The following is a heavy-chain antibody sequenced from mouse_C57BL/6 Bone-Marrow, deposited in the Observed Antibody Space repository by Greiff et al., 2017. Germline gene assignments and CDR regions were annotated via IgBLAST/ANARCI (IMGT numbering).Heavy chain of an antibody. Sequence: EVKLQESGPVLVKPGASVKMSCKASGYTFTDYYMNWVKQSHGKSLEWIGVINPYNGGTSYNQKFKGKATLTVDKSSSTAYMELNSLTSEDSAVYYCARSPSTTVFDYWGQGTTLTVSS. V-gene: IGHV1-19*01. CDR3: ARSPSTTVFDY. CDR1: GYTFTDYY. J-gene: IGHJ2*01. CDR2: INPYNGGT. D-gene: IGHD1-1*01.